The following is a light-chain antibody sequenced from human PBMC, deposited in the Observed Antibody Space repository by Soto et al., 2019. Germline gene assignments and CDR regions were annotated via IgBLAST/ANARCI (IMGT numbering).Light chain of an antibody. V-gene: IGLV1-47*01. Sequence: QSLLAQQPSASGTPGQRFTISCSGSISNIGYNYAFWYQQLPGTATKLLICRNDQRPPGVPDRFSGSKSGTSASLAISGLRSEDEADYYCAAWDARLSGYVFGTGTNVTVL. CDR1: ISNIGYNY. CDR2: RND. CDR3: AAWDARLSGYV. J-gene: IGLJ1*01.